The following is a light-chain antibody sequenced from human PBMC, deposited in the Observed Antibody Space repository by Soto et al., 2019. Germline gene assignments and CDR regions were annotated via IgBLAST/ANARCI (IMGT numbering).Light chain of an antibody. V-gene: IGKV3-15*01. CDR1: QSVSSN. J-gene: IGKJ4*01. Sequence: IVLTQSPATLSLSPGERATLSCRASQSVSSNLAWYQQNPGQAPRLLIYGTSTRATGIPARFSGSGSGTEFTLTISSLQSEDFAIYYCQHYNSWPLTFGGGTKVEIK. CDR3: QHYNSWPLT. CDR2: GTS.